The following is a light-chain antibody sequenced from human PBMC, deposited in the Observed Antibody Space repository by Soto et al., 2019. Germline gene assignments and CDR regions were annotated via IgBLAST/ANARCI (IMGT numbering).Light chain of an antibody. CDR1: GSNIGAGYD. Sequence: QSVLTQPPSVSGAPGQRVTISCAGSGSNIGAGYDVNWYQQPPGTAPKLLIYDSINRPSGVPDRFSASKSGASASLAITGLQAEDEADYYCQSYDNSLRGTVFGGGTQLTVL. CDR3: QSYDNSLRGTV. CDR2: DSI. V-gene: IGLV1-40*01. J-gene: IGLJ7*01.